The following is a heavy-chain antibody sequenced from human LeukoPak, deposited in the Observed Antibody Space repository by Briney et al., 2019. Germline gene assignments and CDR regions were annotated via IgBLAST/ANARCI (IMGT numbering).Heavy chain of an antibody. J-gene: IGHJ4*02. Sequence: GGSLRLSCAASGFIFRTYGIHWVRQAPGKGLEWVAVIWYDGSKQYYAGSVKGRFTISRDNSKNTLDLQMNSLRVEDTAVYYCARDKGYYYDSSGYYGYFDNWGQGALVTVSS. CDR1: GFIFRTYG. CDR3: ARDKGYYYDSSGYYGYFDN. V-gene: IGHV3-33*01. CDR2: IWYDGSKQ. D-gene: IGHD3-22*01.